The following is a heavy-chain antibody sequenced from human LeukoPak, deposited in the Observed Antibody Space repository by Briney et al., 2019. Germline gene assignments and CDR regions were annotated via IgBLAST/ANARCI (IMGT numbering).Heavy chain of an antibody. CDR2: ISYDGSNK. CDR1: GFTFSTYG. D-gene: IGHD3-22*01. J-gene: IGHJ6*02. Sequence: GRSLRLSCAASGFTFSTYGMHWVRQAPGKGLEWVAVISYDGSNKYYADSVKGRFTISRDNSKDTLYLQMNSLRGEDTAVFYCAKSVNYDSSGYYLDYYYGMDVWGQGTTVTVSS. CDR3: AKSVNYDSSGYYLDYYYGMDV. V-gene: IGHV3-30*18.